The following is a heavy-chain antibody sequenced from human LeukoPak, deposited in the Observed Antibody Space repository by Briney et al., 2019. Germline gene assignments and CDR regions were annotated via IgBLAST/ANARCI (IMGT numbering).Heavy chain of an antibody. CDR2: IYYSGST. J-gene: IGHJ4*02. D-gene: IGHD6-19*01. CDR3: ARHSSGWYSEFSGFGY. CDR1: GGSISSSSYY. V-gene: IGHV4-39*01. Sequence: SETLSLTCTVSGGSISSSSYYWGWIRQPPGKGLEWVGSIYYSGSTYYNPSLKSRITISVDTSKNQFSLKLSSVTAADTAVYYCARHSSGWYSEFSGFGYWGQGTLVTVSS.